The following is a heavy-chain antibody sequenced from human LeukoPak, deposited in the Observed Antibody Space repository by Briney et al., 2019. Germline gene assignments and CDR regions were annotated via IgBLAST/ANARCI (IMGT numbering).Heavy chain of an antibody. CDR1: GYSISSGYY. CDR3: ARQSPYSLGAFDI. D-gene: IGHD4-11*01. CDR2: IYHSGST. Sequence: PSETLSLTCTVSGYSISSGYYWGWIRQPPGKGLEWIGSIYHSGSTYYNPSLKSRVTISVDTSKNQFSLKLSSVIAADTAVYYCARQSPYSLGAFDIWGQGTMVTVSS. J-gene: IGHJ3*02. V-gene: IGHV4-38-2*02.